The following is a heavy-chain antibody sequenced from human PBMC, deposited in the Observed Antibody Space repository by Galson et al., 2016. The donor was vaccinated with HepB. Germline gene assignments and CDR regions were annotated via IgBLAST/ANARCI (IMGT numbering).Heavy chain of an antibody. V-gene: IGHV3-30*04. CDR1: GFTFSSYA. CDR3: ARPSGSYLPSLDY. J-gene: IGHJ4*02. D-gene: IGHD1-26*01. CDR2: ISYDGSNK. Sequence: SLRLSCAASGFTFSSYAMHWVRQAPGKGLEWVAVISYDGSNKYYADSVKGRFTISRDNSKNTLYLQMNSLRAEGTAVYYCARPSGSYLPSLDYWGQGTLVTVSS.